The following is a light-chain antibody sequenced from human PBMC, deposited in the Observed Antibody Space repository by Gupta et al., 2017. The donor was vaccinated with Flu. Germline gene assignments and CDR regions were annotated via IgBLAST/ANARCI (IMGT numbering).Light chain of an antibody. J-gene: IGKJ1*01. CDR2: WAS. CDR1: QSVLYSSNNKNY. Sequence: NCKSSQSVLYSSNNKNYLAWYQHKLGQPPKLLIYWASTRESGVPDRFSGSGSGTDFTLTISSLQAEDVAVYYCQQYYSTPRTFGQGTKVEIK. V-gene: IGKV4-1*01. CDR3: QQYYSTPRT.